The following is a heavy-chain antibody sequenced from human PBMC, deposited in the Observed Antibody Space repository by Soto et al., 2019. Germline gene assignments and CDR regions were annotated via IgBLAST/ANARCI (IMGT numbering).Heavy chain of an antibody. CDR3: ARGDATKIVVTTYYGMDV. CDR2: IIPVFGTA. Sequence: QVQLVQSGAEVKKPGSSVKVSCKASGGSLSNYGISWVRQAPGQGLEWMGGIIPVFGTANSAQKFQGRVTITADESTSIVYMDVTSLRSEDTAVYYCARGDATKIVVTTYYGMDVWGQGTTVTVSS. J-gene: IGHJ6*02. CDR1: GGSLSNYG. V-gene: IGHV1-69*12. D-gene: IGHD4-17*01.